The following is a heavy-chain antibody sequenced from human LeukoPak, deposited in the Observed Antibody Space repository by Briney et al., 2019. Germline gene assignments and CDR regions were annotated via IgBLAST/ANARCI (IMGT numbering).Heavy chain of an antibody. Sequence: GGSLRLSCVTSGITFSNYYMHWVRQVPGEGLVWVSHIIQDGSVTSYADSVKGRFTISRDNAKNTVYLQLNNLRAEDTAVYYCATDDYRGRGYWGQGTLVTVP. CDR1: GITFSNYY. J-gene: IGHJ4*02. CDR3: ATDDYRGRGY. D-gene: IGHD3-16*01. CDR2: IIQDGSVT. V-gene: IGHV3-74*01.